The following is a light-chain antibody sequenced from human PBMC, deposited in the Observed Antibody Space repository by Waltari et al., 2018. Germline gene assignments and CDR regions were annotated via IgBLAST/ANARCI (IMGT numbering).Light chain of an antibody. J-gene: IGLJ2*01. CDR2: KDS. CDR3: QSADSSGTVV. V-gene: IGLV3-25*03. CDR1: ALPKKY. Sequence: SYELTQPPSVSVSPGQTARITCSGDALPKKYAYWYQQKPGQAPVLVIYKDSERPSGFPERFSGSSSGTTVTLTIGGVQAEDEADYYCQSADSSGTVVFGGGTKLTVL.